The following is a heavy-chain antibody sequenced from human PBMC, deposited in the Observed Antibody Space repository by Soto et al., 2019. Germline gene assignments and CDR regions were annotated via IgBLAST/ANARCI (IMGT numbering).Heavy chain of an antibody. V-gene: IGHV3-23*01. CDR1: GFTFSTYT. J-gene: IGHJ4*02. CDR2: ISGSAGSSGP. Sequence: GGSLRLSCVASGFTFSTYTMSWVRQAPGKGLEWVSVISGSAGSSGPSYADSVQGRFSISRDNARNTLYLQMNSLRGEDTAMYYCAKDRCSTANCYVPEYWGQGTRVTVSS. CDR3: AKDRCSTANCYVPEY. D-gene: IGHD2-2*01.